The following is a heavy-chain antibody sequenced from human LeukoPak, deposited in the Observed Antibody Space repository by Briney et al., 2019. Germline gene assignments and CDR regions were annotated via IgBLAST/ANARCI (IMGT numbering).Heavy chain of an antibody. D-gene: IGHD5-18*01. V-gene: IGHV1-69*04. CDR3: ARVDTAMVIDY. CDR2: IIPILGVA. J-gene: IGHJ4*02. Sequence: ASVKVSCKASGGTFSSYAISWVRQAPGQGLEWMGRIIPILGVANYAQKFQGRVTITADKSTSTAYMELSSLRSEDTAVYYCARVDTAMVIDYWGQGTLVTVSS. CDR1: GGTFSSYA.